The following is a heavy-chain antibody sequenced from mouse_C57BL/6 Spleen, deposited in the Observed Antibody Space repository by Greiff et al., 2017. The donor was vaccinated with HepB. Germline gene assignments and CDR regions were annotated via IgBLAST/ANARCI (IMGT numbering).Heavy chain of an antibody. CDR1: GYSITSGYY. V-gene: IGHV3-6*01. Sequence: EVKVEESGPGLVKPSQSLSLTCSVTGYSITSGYYWNWIRQFPGNTLEWMGYISYDGSNNYNPSLKNRISITRDTSKNQFFLKLNSVTTEDTATYYCARIYYDYDGFPYAMDYWGQGTSVTVSS. J-gene: IGHJ4*01. CDR2: ISYDGSN. CDR3: ARIYYDYDGFPYAMDY. D-gene: IGHD2-4*01.